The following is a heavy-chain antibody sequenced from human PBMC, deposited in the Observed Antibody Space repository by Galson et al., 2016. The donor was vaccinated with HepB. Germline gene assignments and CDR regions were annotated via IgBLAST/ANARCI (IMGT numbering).Heavy chain of an antibody. D-gene: IGHD3-22*01. CDR3: ARPTNDAYEYDSSGFAY. J-gene: IGHJ4*02. V-gene: IGHV5-51*01. CDR1: GYTFNDYW. Sequence: QSGAEVKKPGESLKISCRGSGYTFNDYWIAWVRQVPGKGLEYMGMIFPDDFDTRYSPSFQGHVTITVDRSTKTAYLQWTSLRASAPATYFCARPTNDAYEYDSSGFAYWGQGTRVIVSS. CDR2: IFPDDFDT.